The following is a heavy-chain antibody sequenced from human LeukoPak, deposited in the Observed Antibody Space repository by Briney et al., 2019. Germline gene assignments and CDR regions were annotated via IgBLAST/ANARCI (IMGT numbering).Heavy chain of an antibody. D-gene: IGHD2-21*02. CDR1: GGSFTRFW. CDR3: ARLPHCGSDCYPNWFDS. V-gene: IGHV5-51*01. J-gene: IGHJ5*01. CDR2: IYPADSDT. Sequence: GESLKISCEGSGGSFTRFWIGWVRQMPGKGLELMGVIYPADSDTRYSPSFQGQVTISADKSISTAYLQWSSLKTSDTAIYYCARLPHCGSDCYPNWFDSWGQGTLVTVSS.